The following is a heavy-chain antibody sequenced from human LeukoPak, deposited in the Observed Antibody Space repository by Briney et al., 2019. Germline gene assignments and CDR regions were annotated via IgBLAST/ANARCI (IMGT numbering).Heavy chain of an antibody. CDR1: GGSISISTYY. CDR2: IYYSGTT. CDR3: ARLVGVAAHHFDY. J-gene: IGHJ4*02. Sequence: SETLSLTCTVSGGSISISTYYWAYIRQPPGKGLEWLGTIYYSGTTYYNPSLKSRITMSVDTSREQFSLKLSSVTAADTALYYCARLVGVAAHHFDYWGQGTLVTVSS. D-gene: IGHD6-25*01. V-gene: IGHV4-39*01.